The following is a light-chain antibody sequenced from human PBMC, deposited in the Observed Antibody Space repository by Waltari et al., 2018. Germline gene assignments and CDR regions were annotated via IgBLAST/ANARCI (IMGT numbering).Light chain of an antibody. CDR1: SGDVGTYNY. J-gene: IGLJ2*01. Sequence: QSALTQPPSASGSPGQSVTISCTGTSGDVGTYNYVYWYQQHPGKAPKLMIYEVSKRPTGVPDRFSGSKSGNTASLTVSGLQAEDEADYYCAAYADSNSLLFGGGTKVTVL. V-gene: IGLV2-8*01. CDR3: AAYADSNSLL. CDR2: EVS.